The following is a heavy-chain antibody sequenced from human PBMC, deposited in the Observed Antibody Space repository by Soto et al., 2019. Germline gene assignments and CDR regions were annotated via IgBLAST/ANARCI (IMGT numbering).Heavy chain of an antibody. Sequence: QVQLVESGGGLVKTGGSLRLACGASGFIFSDYYMSWVRQAPGKGLEWVAYISSSGNTIYYADSVKGRFTISRDNPKNSVFLQMNSLRAEDTALYFCAKMSSENYYDPVFSWGQGTLVTVSS. CDR3: AKMSSENYYDPVFS. J-gene: IGHJ4*02. CDR2: ISSSGNTI. CDR1: GFIFSDYY. V-gene: IGHV3-11*01. D-gene: IGHD3-22*01.